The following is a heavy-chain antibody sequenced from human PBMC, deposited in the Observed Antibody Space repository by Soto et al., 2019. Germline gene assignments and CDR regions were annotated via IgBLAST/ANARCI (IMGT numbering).Heavy chain of an antibody. V-gene: IGHV4-34*12. CDR2: IIHSEST. Sequence: PSETLSLTCAVYGGSFSAYYWSWVRQPPGKGLEWIGEIIHSESTKYNPSLKSRVTISVDTSKNQFSLKLSSVTAADTAVYYCARHDSSGSDIDYWGQGTLVTVSS. CDR1: GGSFSAYY. CDR3: ARHDSSGSDIDY. D-gene: IGHD3-22*01. J-gene: IGHJ4*02.